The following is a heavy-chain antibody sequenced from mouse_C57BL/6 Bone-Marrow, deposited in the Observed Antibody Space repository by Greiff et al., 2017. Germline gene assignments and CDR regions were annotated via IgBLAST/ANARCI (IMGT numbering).Heavy chain of an antibody. CDR2: INPSNGGT. Sequence: QVQLKQPGTELVKPGASGYTFTSYWMHWVKQRPGQGLEWIGNINPSNGGTNYNEKFKSKATLTVDKSSSTAYMQLSSLTSEDSAVYYCARKGSSSLDYWGQGTTLTVSS. D-gene: IGHD1-1*01. J-gene: IGHJ2*01. CDR1: GYTFTSYW. V-gene: IGHV1-53*01. CDR3: ARKGSSSLDY.